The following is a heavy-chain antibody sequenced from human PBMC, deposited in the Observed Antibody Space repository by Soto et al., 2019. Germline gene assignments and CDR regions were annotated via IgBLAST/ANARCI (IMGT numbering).Heavy chain of an antibody. D-gene: IGHD3-22*01. Sequence: EVQLVESGGGLVQPGGSLRLSCVASGFTFKDYSINWVRQAPGKGLEWVSFIESGGSSTDYVDSVRGRFTISRDDAKNSVYLQMNSLRDEDTAVFYCARGIGYYYDSSAYYYFDSWRQGTLVTVSS. CDR2: IESGGSST. J-gene: IGHJ4*02. CDR1: GFTFKDYS. V-gene: IGHV3-48*02. CDR3: ARGIGYYYDSSAYYYFDS.